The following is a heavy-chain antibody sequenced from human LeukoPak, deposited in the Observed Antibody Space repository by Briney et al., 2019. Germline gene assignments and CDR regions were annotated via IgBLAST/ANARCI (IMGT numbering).Heavy chain of an antibody. V-gene: IGHV4-59*01. Sequence: SETLSLTCTVSGGSISSYYWSWIRQPPGKGLEWIGYIYYSGSTNYNPSLKSRVTISVDTSTNQFSLKLSTVADTDTAVYYCARYVWGSYPTFEDYWGQGTLVTVSS. CDR2: IYYSGST. CDR1: GGSISSYY. D-gene: IGHD3-16*02. J-gene: IGHJ4*02. CDR3: ARYVWGSYPTFEDY.